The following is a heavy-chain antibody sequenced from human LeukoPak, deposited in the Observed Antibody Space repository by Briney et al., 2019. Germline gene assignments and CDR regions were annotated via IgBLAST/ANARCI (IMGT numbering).Heavy chain of an antibody. Sequence: SETLSLTCTVSGGSISSYYWSWIRQPPGKGLEWIGYIYYSGSTNYHPSPKSRVTISVDTSKKQFSLKLSSVTAADTAVYYCARHPRAARSYYYYGMDVWGQGTTVTVSS. V-gene: IGHV4-59*08. CDR3: ARHPRAARSYYYYGMDV. J-gene: IGHJ6*02. D-gene: IGHD6-6*01. CDR2: IYYSGST. CDR1: GGSISSYY.